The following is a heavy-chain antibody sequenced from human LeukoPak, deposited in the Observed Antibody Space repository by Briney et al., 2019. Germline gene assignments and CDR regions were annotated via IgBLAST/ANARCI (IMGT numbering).Heavy chain of an antibody. V-gene: IGHV1-2*02. J-gene: IGHJ6*02. CDR1: GYTFTVYY. Sequence: VASVTVSCKASGYTFTVYYMHWVRQAPGQGLEWMGWISPNNGGANFAQKFQGRVTMTRDTSISTAYMELSSLTSDDTAVYYCARDQATTVTSYYYYGMDVWGQGTTVTVSS. D-gene: IGHD4-17*01. CDR2: ISPNNGGA. CDR3: ARDQATTVTSYYYYGMDV.